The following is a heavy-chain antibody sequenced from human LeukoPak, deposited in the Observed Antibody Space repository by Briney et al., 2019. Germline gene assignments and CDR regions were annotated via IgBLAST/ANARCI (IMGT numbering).Heavy chain of an antibody. CDR3: ATRPTGTQTSNY. Sequence: GGSLRLSCAASGFTFSSYSMNWVRQAPGKGLEWVSSISSSSSYIYYADSVKGRFTISRDNAKNSLYLRMNSLRAEDTAVYYCATRPTGTQTSNYWGQGTLVTVSS. CDR2: ISSSSSYI. J-gene: IGHJ4*02. CDR1: GFTFSSYS. D-gene: IGHD1-1*01. V-gene: IGHV3-21*01.